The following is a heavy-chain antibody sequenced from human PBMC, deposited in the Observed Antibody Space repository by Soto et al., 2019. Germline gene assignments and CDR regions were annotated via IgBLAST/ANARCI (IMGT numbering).Heavy chain of an antibody. D-gene: IGHD3-16*02. CDR3: ARVDDDIWGPYLSGQY. CDR2: IASNTGNT. V-gene: IGHV1-18*04. J-gene: IGHJ4*02. CDR1: GYTFADYG. Sequence: QVPLIQSGPEVKRHGASVKLSCKASGYTFADYGIIWVRQAPGQGLEWVAWIASNTGNTDYARNLRGRVTVTTDTYTNTAFLDLRSLTSDDTAFYYCARVDDDIWGPYLSGQYWGQGTLVTVSS.